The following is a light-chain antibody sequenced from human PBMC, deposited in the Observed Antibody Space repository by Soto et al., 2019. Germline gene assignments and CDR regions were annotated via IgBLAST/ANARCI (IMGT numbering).Light chain of an antibody. Sequence: IVLTQSPVTLSLSPGEGATISCRASQSVNSKYLAWYQQKLGQGPRLLIYAATSRATGVPDRFSGSGSETDFTLTSSRLEPEDFAVYYCQQYGASPWTFGQGTKVEIK. CDR2: AAT. CDR1: QSVNSKY. V-gene: IGKV3-20*01. J-gene: IGKJ1*01. CDR3: QQYGASPWT.